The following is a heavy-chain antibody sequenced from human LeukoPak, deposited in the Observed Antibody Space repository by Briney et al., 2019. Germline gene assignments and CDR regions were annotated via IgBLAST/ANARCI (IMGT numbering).Heavy chain of an antibody. CDR2: INPNSGGT. D-gene: IGHD2-2*01. CDR3: ARGIVVVPAEGYGMDV. CDR1: GYTFTGYY. Sequence: ASVKVSCKASGYTFTGYYMHWVRQAPGQGLEWMGRINPNSGGTNYAQQFQGRVTMTRDTSISTAYMELSRLRSDDTAVYYCARGIVVVPAEGYGMDVWGQGTTVTVSS. V-gene: IGHV1-2*06. J-gene: IGHJ6*02.